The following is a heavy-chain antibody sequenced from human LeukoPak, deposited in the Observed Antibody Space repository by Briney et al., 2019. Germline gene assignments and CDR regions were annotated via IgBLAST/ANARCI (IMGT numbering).Heavy chain of an antibody. V-gene: IGHV1-18*01. CDR1: GYTFTSYG. J-gene: IGHJ4*02. CDR2: ISAYNGNT. D-gene: IGHD3-3*01. Sequence: ASVKVSCKASGYTFTSYGISWVRQAPGQGRECMGWISAYNGNTNYAQKLQGRVTMTTDTSTSTAYMELRSLRSDDTAVYYCARASVYYDFWSGYYTGDYWGQGTLVTVSS. CDR3: ARASVYYDFWSGYYTGDY.